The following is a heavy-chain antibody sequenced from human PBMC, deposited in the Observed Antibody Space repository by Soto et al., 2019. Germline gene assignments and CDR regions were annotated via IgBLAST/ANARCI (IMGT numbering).Heavy chain of an antibody. CDR3: AKDPREPPAYGSWYFSY. CDR2: ISGSGGST. V-gene: IGHV3-23*01. Sequence: GGSLRLSCAASGFTFSSYAMSWVRQAPGKGLEWASAISGSGGSTYYADSVKGRFTISRDNSKNSLYLQMNGLRAEDTAVYYCAKDPREPPAYGSWYFSYWGQGTLVTVSS. CDR1: GFTFSSYA. J-gene: IGHJ4*02. D-gene: IGHD6-13*01.